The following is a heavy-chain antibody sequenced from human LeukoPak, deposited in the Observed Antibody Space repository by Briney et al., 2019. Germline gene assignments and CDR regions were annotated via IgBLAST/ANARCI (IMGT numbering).Heavy chain of an antibody. CDR1: GGSFSGYY. CDR3: ARLPRKQAGRGLDY. J-gene: IGHJ4*02. D-gene: IGHD6-13*01. CDR2: INHSGST. Sequence: SETLSLTCAVYGGSFSGYYWSWIRQPPGKGLEWIGEINHSGSTNYNPSLKSRVTISVDTSKNQFSLKLSSVTAADTAVYYCARLPRKQAGRGLDYWGQGTLVTVSS. V-gene: IGHV4-34*01.